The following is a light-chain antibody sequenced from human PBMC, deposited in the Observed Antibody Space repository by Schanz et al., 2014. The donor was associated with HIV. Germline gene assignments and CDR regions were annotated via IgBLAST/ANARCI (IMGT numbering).Light chain of an antibody. CDR1: SSDTDGYYS. J-gene: IGLJ2*01. Sequence: QSALTQPASVSGSPGQSITISCTGVSSDTDGYYSVSWYQQHPDKAPKLLLYDVSIRVRPSGVSNRFSGSKSGNTASLTISGLQAEDEADYYCSSYATSRLVFGGGTKLTVL. CDR3: SSYATSRLV. CDR2: DVS. V-gene: IGLV2-14*03.